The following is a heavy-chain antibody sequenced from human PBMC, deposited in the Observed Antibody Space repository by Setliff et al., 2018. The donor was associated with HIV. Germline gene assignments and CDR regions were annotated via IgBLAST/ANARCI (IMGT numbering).Heavy chain of an antibody. CDR1: GYSFANYW. Sequence: PGESLKISCKASGYSFANYWVGWVRQMPGKGLEWMGLIYPGDSETRYNPSFQGQVSISADKSINTAYLQWSSLKASDTAMYYCVRRYGFDSSGLENDAFDIWGQGTLVTVSS. CDR3: VRRYGFDSSGLENDAFDI. V-gene: IGHV5-51*01. J-gene: IGHJ3*02. D-gene: IGHD3-22*01. CDR2: IYPGDSET.